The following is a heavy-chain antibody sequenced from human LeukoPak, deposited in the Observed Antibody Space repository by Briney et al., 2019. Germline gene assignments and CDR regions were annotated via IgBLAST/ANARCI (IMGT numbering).Heavy chain of an antibody. CDR1: GYTLTSYS. CDR3: VRNGSSDYGDY. D-gene: IGHD2-2*01. J-gene: IGHJ4*02. V-gene: IGHV1-46*03. Sequence: GASVKVSCKASGYTLTSYSMQWVRQAPGQGLEWMGIINPSGGNTRYGQKFQGRVTMTRDTSTSTVYMELRSLRSADTAVYYGVRNGSSDYGDYWGQGTLVTVSS. CDR2: INPSGGNT.